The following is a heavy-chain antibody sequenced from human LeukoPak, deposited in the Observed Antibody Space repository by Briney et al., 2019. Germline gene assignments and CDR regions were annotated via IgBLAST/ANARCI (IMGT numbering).Heavy chain of an antibody. J-gene: IGHJ4*02. D-gene: IGHD5/OR15-5a*01. CDR2: IDTSGGST. CDR1: GFTFSSYA. V-gene: IGHV3-43*02. CDR3: ARDHVYGGADY. Sequence: GGSLRLSCEASGFTFSSYAMAWVRQTPGKGLEWVSTIDTSGGSTHYADSVKGRFTISRDNSKSSLFLQMNSLRTEDTALYYCARDHVYGGADYWGQGTLVTVSS.